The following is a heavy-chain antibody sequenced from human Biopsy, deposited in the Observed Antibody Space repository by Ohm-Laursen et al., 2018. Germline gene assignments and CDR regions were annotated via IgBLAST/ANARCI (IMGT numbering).Heavy chain of an antibody. CDR2: IFYRGST. CDR1: GGSISNNNYY. D-gene: IGHD3-22*01. V-gene: IGHV4-39*01. CDR3: ARDYDTSGYYYVS. J-gene: IGHJ5*02. Sequence: GTLSLTCTVSGGSISNNNYYWGWIRQPPGKGLEWIGSIFYRGSTHYKPSLKSRVNISVETSKNQLLLKLNSVTAADTAVYYCARDYDTSGYYYVSWGQGTLVTVSS.